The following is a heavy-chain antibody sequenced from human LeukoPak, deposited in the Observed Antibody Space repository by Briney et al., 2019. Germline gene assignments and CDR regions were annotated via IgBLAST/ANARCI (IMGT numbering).Heavy chain of an antibody. CDR2: IYSGGTT. V-gene: IGHV3-53*05. Sequence: GGSLRLSCAASGFIVSSNYMSWVRQAPGKGLEWVSVIYSGGTTYYADSVKGRFTISRDNSKNTLYLQMNSLRAEDTAVYYCARGGQGYDLNWFDPWGQGTLVTVSS. CDR1: GFIVSSNY. D-gene: IGHD3-3*01. J-gene: IGHJ5*02. CDR3: ARGGQGYDLNWFDP.